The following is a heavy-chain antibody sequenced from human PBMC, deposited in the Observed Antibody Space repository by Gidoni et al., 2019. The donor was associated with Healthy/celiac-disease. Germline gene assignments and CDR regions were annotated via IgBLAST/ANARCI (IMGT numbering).Heavy chain of an antibody. J-gene: IGHJ6*02. CDR1: GFTFSSYS. V-gene: IGHV3-21*01. D-gene: IGHD2-2*01. CDR2: ISSSSSYI. CDR3: ARDRGPYCSSTSCPTNYYYGMDV. Sequence: EVQLVESGGGLVKPGGSLRLSCAASGFTFSSYSMTWVRQAPGKGLEWVSSISSSSSYIYYADSVKGRFTISRDNAKNSLYLQMNSLRAEDTAVYYCARDRGPYCSSTSCPTNYYYGMDVWGQGTTVTVSS.